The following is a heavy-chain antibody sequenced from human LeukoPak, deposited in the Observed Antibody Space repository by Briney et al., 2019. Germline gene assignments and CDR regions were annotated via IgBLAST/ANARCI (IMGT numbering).Heavy chain of an antibody. CDR1: GFTFGDYA. D-gene: IGHD4-17*01. CDR2: IRSKAYGGTT. J-gene: IGHJ4*02. V-gene: IGHV3-49*03. CDR3: TRDTTYGDYNVY. Sequence: GGSLRLSCTTSGFTFGDYAMSWFRQAPGKGLEWVGFIRSKAYGGTTEYAASVKGRFTISRDDSKSIAYLQMNSLNTEDTAVYYCTRDTTYGDYNVYWGQGTLVTVSS.